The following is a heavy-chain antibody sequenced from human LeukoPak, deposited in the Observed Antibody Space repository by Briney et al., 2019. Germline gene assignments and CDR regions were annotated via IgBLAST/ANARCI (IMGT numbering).Heavy chain of an antibody. V-gene: IGHV1-46*01. CDR1: GYTFTRNY. J-gene: IGHJ4*02. CDR2: IDPSGGGT. Sequence: ASVKVSCKASGYTFTRNYINWLRQAPGQGFEWTGMIDPSGGGTAYAQKFQDRVTMTSDTSTSTVYMELNSLRSEDTAVYYCARLIGDYYDNSRSSYWHGHLDYWGQGALVTVSS. D-gene: IGHD3-22*01. CDR3: ARLIGDYYDNSRSSYWHGHLDY.